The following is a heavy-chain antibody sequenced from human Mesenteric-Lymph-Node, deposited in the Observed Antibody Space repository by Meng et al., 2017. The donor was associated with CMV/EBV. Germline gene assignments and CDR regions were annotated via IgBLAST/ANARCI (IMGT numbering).Heavy chain of an antibody. CDR1: GGSVSSGSYY. Sequence: GSLRLSCTVSGGSVSSGSYYWSWIRQPPGKGLEWIGEISHSGATNYNPSLKSRLAISEDTSKNQVSLRLTSMTAADTAVYYCARGNFYYGIDVWGQGTTVTVSS. CDR3: ARGNFYYGIDV. V-gene: IGHV4-61*01. CDR2: ISHSGAT. J-gene: IGHJ6*02.